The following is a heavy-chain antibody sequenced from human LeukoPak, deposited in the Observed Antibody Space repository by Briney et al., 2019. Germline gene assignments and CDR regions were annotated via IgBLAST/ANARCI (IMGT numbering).Heavy chain of an antibody. CDR2: ISYDGSNK. Sequence: GGSLRLSCAASGFTFSSYAMHWVRQAPGKGLEWVAVISYDGSNKYYADSVKGRFTISRDNSKNTLYLQMNSLRAVDTAVYYCARELLWFGEFRGDYWGQGTLVTVSS. CDR3: ARELLWFGEFRGDY. CDR1: GFTFSSYA. J-gene: IGHJ4*02. V-gene: IGHV3-30-3*01. D-gene: IGHD3-10*01.